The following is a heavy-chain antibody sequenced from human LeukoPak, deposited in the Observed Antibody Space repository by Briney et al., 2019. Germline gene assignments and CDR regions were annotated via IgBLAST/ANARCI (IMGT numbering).Heavy chain of an antibody. D-gene: IGHD3-22*01. CDR3: ARGRGYTMKGGFDY. J-gene: IGHJ4*02. CDR1: GGTFSSYA. CDR2: IIPIFGTA. V-gene: IGHV1-69*05. Sequence: SVKVSCKASGGTFSSYAISWVRQAPGQGLEWMGGIIPIFGTANYAQKFQGRVTITTDESTSTAYMELSSLRSEDTAVYYCARGRGYTMKGGFDYWGQGTLVTVFS.